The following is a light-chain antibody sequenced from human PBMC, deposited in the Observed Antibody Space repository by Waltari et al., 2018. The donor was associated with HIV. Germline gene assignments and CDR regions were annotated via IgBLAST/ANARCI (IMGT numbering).Light chain of an antibody. V-gene: IGLV1-40*01. J-gene: IGLJ2*01. CDR2: ICI. CDR3: QSYDSSLRASV. Sequence: QSALTQPPSVSGAPGQRVTLSCTGNRSNIAAGSFVPSYQNLPVTAPKLLVYICIKRPAGVPDRFSGSKSGTSASLVITGLQAEDEADYYCQSYDSSLRASVFGGGTKLTV. CDR1: RSNIAAGSF.